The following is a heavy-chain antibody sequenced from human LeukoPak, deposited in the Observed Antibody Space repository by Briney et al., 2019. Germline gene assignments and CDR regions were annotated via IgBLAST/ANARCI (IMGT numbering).Heavy chain of an antibody. J-gene: IGHJ4*02. D-gene: IGHD3/OR15-3a*01. CDR1: GGSVTSENW. CDR2: ILYSGST. V-gene: IGHV4-4*02. Sequence: PSETLSLTCTVSGGSVTSENWWNWVRQPPGKGLEWVGEILYSGSTTYNPSLKSRVIISMDKSKYQLSLTLTSVTVADAAVYYCAREPGTDYRKYYFDYWGQGTLVTVSS. CDR3: AREPGTDYRKYYFDY.